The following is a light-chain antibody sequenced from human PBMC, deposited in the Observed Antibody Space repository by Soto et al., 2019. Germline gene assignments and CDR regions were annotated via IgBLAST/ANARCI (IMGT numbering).Light chain of an antibody. Sequence: IVLTQSPATLSLSPCKRSTLPCRASQSVSSNLAWYQQKPGQAPRLLIYGASTRATGIPARFTGSGSGTDFTLTISSLQPEDFATYYCQQSYSTPRTFGPGTKVDIK. CDR3: QQSYSTPRT. CDR2: GAS. J-gene: IGKJ3*01. V-gene: IGKV3-15*01. CDR1: QSVSSN.